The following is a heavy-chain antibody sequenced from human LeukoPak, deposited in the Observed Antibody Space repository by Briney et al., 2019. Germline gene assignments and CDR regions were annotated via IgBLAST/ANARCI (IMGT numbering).Heavy chain of an antibody. J-gene: IGHJ4*02. Sequence: PGGSLRLSCGVSGTTFSSYAMSWVRQAPGKGLEWVSSINDSGGATYYADSVKGRFTISRDNSKNTLYLQMDSLRAEDTAVYYCAKYYYDSNGYRIDYWGQGTLVTVSS. CDR1: GTTFSSYA. CDR3: AKYYYDSNGYRIDY. V-gene: IGHV3-23*01. D-gene: IGHD3-22*01. CDR2: INDSGGAT.